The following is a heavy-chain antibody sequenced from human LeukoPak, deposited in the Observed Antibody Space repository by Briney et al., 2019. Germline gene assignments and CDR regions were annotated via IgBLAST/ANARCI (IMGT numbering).Heavy chain of an antibody. J-gene: IGHJ4*02. CDR2: IYYSGST. D-gene: IGHD2-2*01. Sequence: ASQTLSLTCTVSGVSISSGGYYWSWIRQHPGKGLEWIGYIYYSGSTYYNPSLKSRVTISVDTSKNQFSLKMSSVTAADTAVYYCAREDREVVPAAIVDWGQGTLVTVSS. CDR1: GVSISSGGYY. V-gene: IGHV4-31*03. CDR3: AREDREVVPAAIVD.